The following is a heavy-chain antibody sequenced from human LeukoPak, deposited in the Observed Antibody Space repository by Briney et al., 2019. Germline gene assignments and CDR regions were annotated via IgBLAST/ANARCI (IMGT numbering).Heavy chain of an antibody. Sequence: GGSLRLSCAASGFTFSSYSMSWVRQAPGKGLEWVSYISSSSTIYYADSVKGRFTISRDNAKNSLYLQMNSLRDEDTAVYYCARDRDSTYYYGMDVWGQGTTVTVSS. V-gene: IGHV3-48*02. J-gene: IGHJ6*02. CDR2: ISSSSTI. CDR3: ARDRDSTYYYGMDV. D-gene: IGHD3-10*01. CDR1: GFTFSSYS.